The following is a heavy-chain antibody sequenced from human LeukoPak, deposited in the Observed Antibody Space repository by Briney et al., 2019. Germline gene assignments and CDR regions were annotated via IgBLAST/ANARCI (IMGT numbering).Heavy chain of an antibody. D-gene: IGHD3-22*01. CDR2: ISSSSSTI. CDR1: GFTFSDYY. CDR3: ASGASCYYDSSHLCPRIDY. V-gene: IGHV3-11*01. J-gene: IGHJ4*02. Sequence: PGGSLRLSCAASGFTFSDYYMSWIRQAPGKGLEWVSYISSSSSTIYYADSVKGRFTISRDNAKNSLYLQMNSLRAEDTAVYYCASGASCYYDSSHLCPRIDYWGQGTLVTVSS.